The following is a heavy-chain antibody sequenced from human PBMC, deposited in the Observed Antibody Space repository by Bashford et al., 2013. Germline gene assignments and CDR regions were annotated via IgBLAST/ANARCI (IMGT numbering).Heavy chain of an antibody. D-gene: IGHD5-24*01. Sequence: GGSLRLSCAASGFTFSTYAMSWVRQAPGEGLEWVSLISDSGTNTNYADSVKGRFTVSRDDSKNMAYLQMNSLRTEDTAVYYCSTWMAGNDAFDIWGLGTMVTVSS. CDR3: STWMAGNDAFDI. CDR2: ISDSGTNT. V-gene: IGHV3-23*01. J-gene: IGHJ3*02. CDR1: GFTFSTYA.